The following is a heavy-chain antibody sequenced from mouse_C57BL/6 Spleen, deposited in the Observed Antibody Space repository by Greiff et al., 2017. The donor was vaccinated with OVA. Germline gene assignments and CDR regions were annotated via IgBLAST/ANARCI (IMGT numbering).Heavy chain of an antibody. CDR2: IDPANGNT. V-gene: IGHV14-3*01. J-gene: IGHJ2*01. CDR3: ARTVGSSYRNYFDY. D-gene: IGHD1-1*01. Sequence: VQLKQSVAELVRPGASVKLSCTASGFNIKNPYMHWVKQRPEQGLEWIGRIDPANGNTKYAPKFQGKATITADTSSNTAYLQLSSLTSEDTAIYYCARTVGSSYRNYFDYWGQVTTLTVSS. CDR1: GFNIKNPY.